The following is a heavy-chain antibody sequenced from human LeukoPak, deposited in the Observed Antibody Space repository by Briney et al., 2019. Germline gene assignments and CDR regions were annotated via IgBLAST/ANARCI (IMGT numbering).Heavy chain of an antibody. J-gene: IGHJ4*02. V-gene: IGHV1-46*01. CDR2: INPSGGST. CDR1: GYTFTSYY. D-gene: IGHD6-25*01. CDR3: ARVSQDSRGYKHVFDY. Sequence: ASVKVSCKASGYTFTSYYMHWVRQAPGQGLEWMGIINPSGGSTSYAQTFQGRVTMTRDTSTSTVYMELSSLRSEDTAVYFCARVSQDSRGYKHVFDYWGQGTLVTVSS.